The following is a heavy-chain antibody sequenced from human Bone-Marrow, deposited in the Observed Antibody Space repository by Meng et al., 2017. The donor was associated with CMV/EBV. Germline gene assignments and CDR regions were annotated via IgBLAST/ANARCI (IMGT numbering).Heavy chain of an antibody. J-gene: IGHJ4*02. V-gene: IGHV3-11*05. CDR3: ARDVRYCSSTSCSDY. D-gene: IGHD2-2*01. CDR2: ISSSSSYT. CDR1: GFTFSDYY. Sequence: QVQLVESGGGLVKPGGSLRRHGAASGFTFSDYYMSWIRQAPGKGLEWVSYISSSSSYTNYADSVKGRFTISRDNAKNSLYLQMNSLRAEDTAVYYCARDVRYCSSTSCSDYWGQGTLVTVSS.